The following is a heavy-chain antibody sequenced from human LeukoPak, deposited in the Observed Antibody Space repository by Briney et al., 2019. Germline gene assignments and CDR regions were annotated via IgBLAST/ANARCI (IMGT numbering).Heavy chain of an antibody. D-gene: IGHD1-7*01. CDR2: INDSGRI. Sequence: SETLSLSCAVYGGSFSNYYWSWIRQSPGRGLEWIGEINDSGRINYNPSLMSRVTISVDTSKNQFSLKLSSVTATDTAVYYCARRWNYGRNYCIDVWGKGATVSVSS. CDR3: ARRWNYGRNYCIDV. J-gene: IGHJ6*03. V-gene: IGHV4-34*01. CDR1: GGSFSNYY.